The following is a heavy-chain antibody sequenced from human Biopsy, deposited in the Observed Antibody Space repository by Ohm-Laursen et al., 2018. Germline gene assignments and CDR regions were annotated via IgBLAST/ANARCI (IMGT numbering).Heavy chain of an antibody. Sequence: SLRLSCAASGFTFSDYYMTWIRQAPGKGLEWLSYISNSGNTIYYADSVKGRFTISRDNAKKSVFLQMNSLRADDTAVYYCATGDYGSGTYYFNIYYGADVWGQGTTVTVSS. D-gene: IGHD3-10*01. CDR2: ISNSGNTI. CDR1: GFTFSDYY. J-gene: IGHJ6*02. V-gene: IGHV3-11*01. CDR3: ATGDYGSGTYYFNIYYGADV.